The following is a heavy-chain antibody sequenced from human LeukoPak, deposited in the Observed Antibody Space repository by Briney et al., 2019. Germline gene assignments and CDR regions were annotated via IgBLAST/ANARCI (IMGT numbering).Heavy chain of an antibody. CDR1: GGSISSYY. CDR2: IYYSGST. CDR3: ARVSKSFTIFGVVPGFDP. J-gene: IGHJ5*02. D-gene: IGHD3-3*01. V-gene: IGHV4-59*08. Sequence: SETVSLTCTVSGGSISSYYWSWIRQPPGKGLEWIGYIYYSGSTNYNPSLKSRVTISVDTSKNQFSLKLSSVTAADTAVYYCARVSKSFTIFGVVPGFDPWGQGTLVTVSS.